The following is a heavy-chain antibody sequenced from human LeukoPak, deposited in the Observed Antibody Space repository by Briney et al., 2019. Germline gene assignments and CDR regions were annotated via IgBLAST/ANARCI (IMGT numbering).Heavy chain of an antibody. J-gene: IGHJ4*02. V-gene: IGHV4-4*07. CDR3: ARRGIAAAGYDY. D-gene: IGHD6-13*01. CDR1: GGSISSYY. Sequence: PSETLSLTCTVSGGSISSYYWSWIRQPAGKGLEWIGRIYTSGSTNYNPSLKSRVTILVDTSKNQFSLNLSSVTAADTAVYYCARRGIAAAGYDYWGQGTLVTVSS. CDR2: IYTSGST.